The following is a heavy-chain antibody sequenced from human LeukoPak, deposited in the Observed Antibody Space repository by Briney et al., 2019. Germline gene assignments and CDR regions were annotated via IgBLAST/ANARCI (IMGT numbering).Heavy chain of an antibody. CDR1: GFTFSYYS. CDR2: SNTDGTI. CDR3: ARAAGIAAAGKENDY. J-gene: IGHJ4*02. Sequence: PEGSLRLSCAASGFTFSYYSMNWVRQTPGKGLEWISYSNTDGTISYADSVKGRFTISRDNAENSLYLQMNSLRAEDTAVYYCARAAGIAAAGKENDYWGQGTLVTVSS. V-gene: IGHV3-48*01. D-gene: IGHD6-13*01.